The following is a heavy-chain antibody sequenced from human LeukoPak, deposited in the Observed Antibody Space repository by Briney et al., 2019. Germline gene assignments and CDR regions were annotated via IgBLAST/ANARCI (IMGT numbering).Heavy chain of an antibody. V-gene: IGHV5-51*01. CDR2: IYPGDSAT. Sequence: GESLIISWKGSGYSFTSYWIGWVRQMPGKGLEWMGIIYPGDSATRYSPSFQGQVTISADKSISTAYLQWSSLKASDTAMYYCARATYDSSGYYLNHFDYWGQGTLVTVSS. D-gene: IGHD3-22*01. CDR3: ARATYDSSGYYLNHFDY. CDR1: GYSFTSYW. J-gene: IGHJ4*02.